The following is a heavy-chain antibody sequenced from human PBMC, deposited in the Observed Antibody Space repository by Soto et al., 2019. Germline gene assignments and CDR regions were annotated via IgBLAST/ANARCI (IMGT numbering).Heavy chain of an antibody. CDR1: GFTFSSYA. V-gene: IGHV3-23*01. CDR3: AKTVVVTAIRSYYYGMDV. D-gene: IGHD2-21*02. CDR2: ISGSGGST. Sequence: GGSLRLSCAASGFTFSSYAMSWVRQAPGKGLEWVSAISGSGGSTYYADSVKGRFTISRDNSKNTLYLQMNSLRAEDTAVYYCAKTVVVTAIRSYYYGMDVWGQGTTVTVSS. J-gene: IGHJ6*02.